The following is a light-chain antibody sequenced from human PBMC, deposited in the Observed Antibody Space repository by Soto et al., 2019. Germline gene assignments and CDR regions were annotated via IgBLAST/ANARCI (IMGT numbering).Light chain of an antibody. J-gene: IGLJ1*01. CDR2: DDN. Sequence: QSVLTQPPSVSAAPGQKVTLSCSGSSSNIGGNSVSWYQQLPGTAPKLLIYDDNKRPSGIPARFSGSKSGTSATLGITGFQTGDEADYYGGSWDSSLSAYVFGTGTKVTVL. V-gene: IGLV1-51*01. CDR3: GSWDSSLSAYV. CDR1: SSNIGGNS.